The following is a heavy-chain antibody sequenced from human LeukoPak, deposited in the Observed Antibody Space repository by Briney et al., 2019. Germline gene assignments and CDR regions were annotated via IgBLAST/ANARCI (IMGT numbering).Heavy chain of an antibody. CDR1: GYTFTGYY. CDR3: ARDWGSDYGGNRPFDY. D-gene: IGHD4-23*01. CDR2: INPNSGGT. V-gene: IGHV1-2*05. Sequence: GASVKVSCKASGYTFTGYYMHWVRQAPGQGLEWMGRINPNSGGTNYAQKFQGRVTMTRDTSISTAYMELSRLRSDDTVVYYCARDWGSDYGGNRPFDYWGQGTLVTVSS. J-gene: IGHJ4*02.